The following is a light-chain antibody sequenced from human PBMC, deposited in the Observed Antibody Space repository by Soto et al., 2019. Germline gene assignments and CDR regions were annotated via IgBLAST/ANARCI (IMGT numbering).Light chain of an antibody. CDR1: QSISSY. CDR3: QHYNSYSEA. CDR2: AAS. J-gene: IGKJ1*01. Sequence: DIQMTQSPSSLSASVGDRVTITCRASQSISSYLIWHQQKPGKAPNLLIYAASSLQSGVPSRFSGSGSGTEFTLTISSLQPDDFATYYCQHYNSYSEAFGQGTKVDIK. V-gene: IGKV1-5*01.